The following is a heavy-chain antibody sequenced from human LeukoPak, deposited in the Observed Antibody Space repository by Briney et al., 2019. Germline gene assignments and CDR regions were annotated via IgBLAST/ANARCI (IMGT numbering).Heavy chain of an antibody. V-gene: IGHV1-8*01. CDR1: GYTFTSYD. D-gene: IGHD3-10*01. Sequence: ASVKVSCKASGYTFTSYDINWVRQATGQGLEWMGWMNPNSGNTGYAQKFQGRVTMTRNTSISTAYMELSSLRSEDTAVYYCARDETHFYGSGSSNWFDPWGQGILVTVSS. J-gene: IGHJ5*02. CDR2: MNPNSGNT. CDR3: ARDETHFYGSGSSNWFDP.